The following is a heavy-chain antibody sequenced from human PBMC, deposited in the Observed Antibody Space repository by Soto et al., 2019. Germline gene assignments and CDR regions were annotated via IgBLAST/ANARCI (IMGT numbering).Heavy chain of an antibody. CDR3: ARVTMGGQYYFDY. J-gene: IGHJ4*02. CDR1: GFTFSDHY. V-gene: IGHV3-72*01. Sequence: GGSLRLSYASSGFTFSDHYMDWLRQAPGKGLEWVGRTRNKANSYTTEYAASVKGRFTISRDDSKNSLYLQMNSLKTEDTAVYYCARVTMGGQYYFDYWGQGT. CDR2: TRNKANSYTT. D-gene: IGHD3-10*01.